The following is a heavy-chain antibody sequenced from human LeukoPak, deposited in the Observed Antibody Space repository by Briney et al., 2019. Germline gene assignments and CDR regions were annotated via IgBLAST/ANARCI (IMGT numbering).Heavy chain of an antibody. CDR2: IYTSGST. CDR3: ARPYYDSSGYYHDAFDI. D-gene: IGHD3-22*01. CDR1: GGSFSIYY. J-gene: IGHJ3*02. V-gene: IGHV4-4*07. Sequence: SEALSLTCTVSGGSFSIYYWSWIRQPAGKGLEWIGHIYTSGSTNYNPSLKSRVTMSVDTSKNQFSLHLSSVTAADTAVYYCARPYYDSSGYYHDAFDIWGQGTMVTVSS.